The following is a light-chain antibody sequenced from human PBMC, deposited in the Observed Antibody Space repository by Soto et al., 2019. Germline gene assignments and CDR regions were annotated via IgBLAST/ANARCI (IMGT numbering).Light chain of an antibody. Sequence: QSVLTQPASVSGSPGQSITISCTGTSSDVGAYNFVSWYQQHPGKAPKLIIYDVNNRPSEVSNRFSGSKSGNTASLTISGLQAEDEGDYSCTSFNTLVQHVFRTGTNVNDL. CDR3: TSFNTLVQHV. CDR2: DVN. CDR1: SSDVGAYNF. V-gene: IGLV2-14*03. J-gene: IGLJ1*01.